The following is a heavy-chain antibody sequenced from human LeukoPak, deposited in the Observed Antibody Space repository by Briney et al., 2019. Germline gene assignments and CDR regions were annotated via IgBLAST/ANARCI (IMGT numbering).Heavy chain of an antibody. CDR2: INHSGST. CDR1: GGSFSGYY. V-gene: IGHV4-34*01. CDR3: ARGPYDFWSGYLNWFDP. D-gene: IGHD3-3*01. J-gene: IGHJ5*02. Sequence: PSETLSLTCAVYGGSFSGYYWSWIRQPPGKGLEWIGEINHSGSTNYNPSLKSRVTISVDTSKNQFSLKLSSVTAADTAGYYCARGPYDFWSGYLNWFDPWGQGTLVTVSS.